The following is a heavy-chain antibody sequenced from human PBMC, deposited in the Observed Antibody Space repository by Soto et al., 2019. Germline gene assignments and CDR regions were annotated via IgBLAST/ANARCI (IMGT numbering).Heavy chain of an antibody. CDR3: ARYIPGVRYYGMDV. Sequence: GGSLRLSCEASGFTFSSHWMHWVRQAPGKGLEWVSLIDTSGTPTYYADSVKGRFTISRDNSGNTLFLEMYSLRAEDTAVYYCARYIPGVRYYGMDVWGQGTTVTVSS. CDR1: GFTFSSHW. J-gene: IGHJ6*02. D-gene: IGHD2-2*01. CDR2: IDTSGTPT. V-gene: IGHV3-74*01.